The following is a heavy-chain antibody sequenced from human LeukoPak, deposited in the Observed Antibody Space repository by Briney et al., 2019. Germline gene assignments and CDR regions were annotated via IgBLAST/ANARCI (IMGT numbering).Heavy chain of an antibody. J-gene: IGHJ4*02. CDR1: GGSISSYY. D-gene: IGHD6-13*01. CDR3: ARATAAGISSYFDY. CDR2: IYYSGST. V-gene: IGHV4-59*01. Sequence: PSETPSLTCTVSGGSISSYYWSWIRQPPGKGLEWIGYIYYSGSTNYNPSLKSRVTISVDTSKNQFSLKLSSVTAADTAVYYCARATAAGISSYFDYWGQGTLVTVSS.